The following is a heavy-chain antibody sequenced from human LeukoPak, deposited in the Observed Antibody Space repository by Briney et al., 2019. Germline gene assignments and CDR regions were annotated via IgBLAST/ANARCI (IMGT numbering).Heavy chain of an antibody. D-gene: IGHD2-8*01. CDR1: GFTFSGYG. V-gene: IGHV3-23*01. CDR3: AKGSSRGNTNGYLFDY. CDR2: ISNSGGTT. J-gene: IGHJ4*02. Sequence: GGSLRLSCAASGFTFSGYGMTWVRLAPGKGLEWVSGISNSGGTTHYADSVKGRFTISRDNSKNTLSLQMNSLRAEDSAVYYCAKGSSRGNTNGYLFDYWGQGTLVTVSS.